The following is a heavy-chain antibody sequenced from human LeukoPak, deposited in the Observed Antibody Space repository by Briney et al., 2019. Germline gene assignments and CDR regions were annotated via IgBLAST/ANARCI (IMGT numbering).Heavy chain of an antibody. J-gene: IGHJ4*02. D-gene: IGHD3-22*01. CDR2: IKQDGSEK. V-gene: IGHV3-7*01. CDR1: GFTFSSSW. CDR3: ARELFYYDSSGYYDY. Sequence: PGRSLRLSCAAAGFTFSSSWMSWVRQAPGKGLEWVANIKQDGSEKYYVDSVKGRFTISRDNAKNSLYLQMNSLRAEDTAVYYCARELFYYDSSGYYDYWGQGTLVTVSS.